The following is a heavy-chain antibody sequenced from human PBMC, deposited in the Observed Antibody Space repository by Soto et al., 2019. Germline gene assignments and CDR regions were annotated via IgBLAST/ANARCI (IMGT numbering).Heavy chain of an antibody. V-gene: IGHV4-39*01. J-gene: IGHJ5*02. D-gene: IGHD6-13*01. CDR3: ARHSWYLRDNLFRP. CDR1: GVSINKGTFF. CDR2: VFYTGKTGTT. Sequence: SETLSLTCTVSGVSINKGTFFCAGIRQSAGMGLEWIGSVFYTGKTGTTYYKPSLEGRITISVDTSKNQFSLTLTSLTAADTAVYFCARHSWYLRDNLFRPSGQGTLVTVSS.